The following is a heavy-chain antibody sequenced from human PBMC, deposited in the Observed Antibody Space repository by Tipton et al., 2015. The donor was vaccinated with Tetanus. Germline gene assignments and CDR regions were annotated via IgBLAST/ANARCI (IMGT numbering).Heavy chain of an antibody. CDR3: ARRLGPYTGDQIWHFDL. V-gene: IGHV5-51*01. Sequence: QLVPSGAEVKEPGESLKISCQGSGYNFNLYWIAWVRQMPGKGLEWMGIIYPGDSDTTYSPSFQGQVTISADRSISTAYLQWSSLKASDTAVFFCARRLGPYTGDQIWHFDLWGRGTLVTVSS. J-gene: IGHJ2*01. CDR1: GYNFNLYW. D-gene: IGHD7-27*01. CDR2: IYPGDSDT.